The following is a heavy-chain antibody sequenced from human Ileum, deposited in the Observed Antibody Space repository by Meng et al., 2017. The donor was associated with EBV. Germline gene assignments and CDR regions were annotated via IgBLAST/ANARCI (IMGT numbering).Heavy chain of an antibody. Sequence: QVELGLSGGGVKKPGSAGKVPCKASGGTFSSYAISWVRQAPGQGIEWMGGIIPIFGTANYAQKFQGRVTITADESTSTAYMELSSLRSEDTAVYYCARGNGYSSSFYFDYWGQGTLVTVSS. J-gene: IGHJ4*02. CDR3: ARGNGYSSSFYFDY. D-gene: IGHD6-13*01. CDR1: GGTFSSYA. CDR2: IIPIFGTA. V-gene: IGHV1-69*01.